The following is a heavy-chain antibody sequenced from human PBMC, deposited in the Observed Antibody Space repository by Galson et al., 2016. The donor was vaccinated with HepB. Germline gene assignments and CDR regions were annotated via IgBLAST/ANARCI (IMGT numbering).Heavy chain of an antibody. V-gene: IGHV3-30*18. CDR3: AKRHEYCPPVGCSVDS. J-gene: IGHJ4*02. CDR1: GFTFNRRG. Sequence: SLRLSCAASGFTFNRRGTHWVRQAPGKGLEWVAADSMDGRRKFYADSVKGQFTISRDNSNNMLFLQMSSLRVDDTAVYYCAKRHEYCPPVGCSVDSWGQGTLVSVSS. CDR2: DSMDGRRK. D-gene: IGHD2/OR15-2a*01.